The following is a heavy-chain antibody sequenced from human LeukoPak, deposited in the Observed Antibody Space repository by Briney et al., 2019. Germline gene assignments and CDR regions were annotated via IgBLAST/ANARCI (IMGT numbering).Heavy chain of an antibody. J-gene: IGHJ2*01. CDR3: ARTTGYFDL. CDR1: GDSLSSNSAA. CDR2: TYYRSKWNT. D-gene: IGHD2-15*01. Sequence: SQTLSLTCAISGDSLSSNSAAWTWIRLSPSSGLEWLGRTYYRSKWNTDYALSVKSRITINPDTSKNQFSLQLNSVTPEDTAVYYCARTTGYFDLWGRGTLVTVSS. V-gene: IGHV6-1*01.